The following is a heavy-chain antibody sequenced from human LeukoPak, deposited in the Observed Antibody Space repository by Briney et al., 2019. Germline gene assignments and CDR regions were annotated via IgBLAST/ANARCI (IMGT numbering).Heavy chain of an antibody. CDR1: GFTFSSYG. Sequence: PGGTLRLSCAASGFTFSSYGMSWVRQAPGKGLEWVSAISGSGGSTYYADSVKGRFTISRDNSKNTLYLQMNSLRAEDTAVYYCARTKRRSGLWFGESRTGAFDIWGQGTMVTVSS. CDR3: ARTKRRSGLWFGESRTGAFDI. D-gene: IGHD3-10*01. J-gene: IGHJ3*02. CDR2: ISGSGGST. V-gene: IGHV3-23*01.